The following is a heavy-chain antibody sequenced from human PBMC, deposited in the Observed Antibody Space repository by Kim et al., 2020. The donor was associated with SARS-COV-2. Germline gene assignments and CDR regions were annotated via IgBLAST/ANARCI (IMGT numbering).Heavy chain of an antibody. J-gene: IGHJ5*02. V-gene: IGHV4-59*01. CDR3: ARDMGQWLTLYNWFSP. Sequence: SLKARVTIAVDTSKNQFSLKLSSVTAADTAVYYCARDMGQWLTLYNWFSPWGQRTLVTVSS. D-gene: IGHD6-19*01.